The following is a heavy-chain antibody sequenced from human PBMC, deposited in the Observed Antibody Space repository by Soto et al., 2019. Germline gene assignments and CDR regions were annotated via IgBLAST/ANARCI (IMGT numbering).Heavy chain of an antibody. J-gene: IGHJ5*02. V-gene: IGHV4-59*01. CDR2: IHYDGRT. CDR1: GGSISNNF. CDR3: AQLSPTYGTTVDP. Sequence: SETLSLTCTVSGGSISNNFWSWIRQPPGKGLEYIGYIHYDGRTNYNPSLKSRATMSVDSSKNQFSLTLNSVTATDTAVYYCAQLSPTYGTTVDPWGQGTRVTVSS. D-gene: IGHD4-4*01.